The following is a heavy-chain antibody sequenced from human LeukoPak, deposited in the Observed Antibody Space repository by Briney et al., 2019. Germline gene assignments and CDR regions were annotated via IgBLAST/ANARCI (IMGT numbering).Heavy chain of an antibody. D-gene: IGHD3-10*01. J-gene: IGHJ4*02. CDR3: ARDLTTYGQRNYFDF. CDR2: ISGYNDDK. CDR1: GYTFISYG. Sequence: ASVKVSCKASGYTFISYGISWVRQAPGQGLDWMGGISGYNDDKDYAQKFQGRITLTTDTSASTAYMELRNLRSDDTALYYCARDLTTYGQRNYFDFWGQGTLVSVSS. V-gene: IGHV1-18*01.